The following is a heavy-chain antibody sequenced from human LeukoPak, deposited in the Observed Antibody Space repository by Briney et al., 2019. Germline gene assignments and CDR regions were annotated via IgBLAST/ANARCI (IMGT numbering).Heavy chain of an antibody. CDR1: GFTFSSYA. J-gene: IGHJ4*02. CDR2: ILYDGSNK. D-gene: IGHD3-9*01. Sequence: PGGSLRLSCAASGFTFSSYAMHWVRQAPGKGLEWVAVILYDGSNKYYADSVKGRFTISRDNSKNALYLQMNSLRAEDTAVYYCARDPGGLRYFDWLSHFDYWGQGTLVTVSS. V-gene: IGHV3-30*04. CDR3: ARDPGGLRYFDWLSHFDY.